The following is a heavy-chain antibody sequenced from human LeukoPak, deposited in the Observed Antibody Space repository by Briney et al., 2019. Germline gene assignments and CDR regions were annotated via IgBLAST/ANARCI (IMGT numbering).Heavy chain of an antibody. Sequence: GGSLRLSCAASGFTFTRHWMGWVRQAPGKGLEWVASVKKDGNQYSVDSVKGRFIISRDNARNSLPLQMSSLRVEDTAIYFCARGPDYGDRLDYFDYWGQGTLVTVSS. D-gene: IGHD4-17*01. CDR1: GFTFTRHW. CDR2: VKKDGNQ. CDR3: ARGPDYGDRLDYFDY. V-gene: IGHV3-7*01. J-gene: IGHJ4*02.